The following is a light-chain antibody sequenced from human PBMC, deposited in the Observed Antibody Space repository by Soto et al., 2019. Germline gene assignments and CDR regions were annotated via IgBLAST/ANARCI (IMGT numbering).Light chain of an antibody. Sequence: QSALTQPASVSGSPGQSIAISCTGSSSDIGIYKYVSWYQQHPGKVPKLIIYEVSKRPSGVPDRFSGSKSGNTASLTISGLQAEDEADYYCCSYAGSYTWVFGGGTKLTVL. CDR1: SSDIGIYKY. V-gene: IGLV2-11*01. CDR3: CSYAGSYTWV. CDR2: EVS. J-gene: IGLJ3*02.